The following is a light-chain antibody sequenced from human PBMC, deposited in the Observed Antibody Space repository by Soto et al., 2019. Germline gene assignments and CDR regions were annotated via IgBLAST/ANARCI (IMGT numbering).Light chain of an antibody. Sequence: DIQMTQSPSSLSASVGDRVTITCRASQGISNYLAWYQQKPGKVPKLLIYAASTLQSGVPSRFSGSGSGTDFPHTISSLQPEDVETYYCQKYNSALTRRFCQGTKVEIK. CDR3: QKYNSALTRR. CDR2: AAS. J-gene: IGKJ1*01. CDR1: QGISNY. V-gene: IGKV1-27*01.